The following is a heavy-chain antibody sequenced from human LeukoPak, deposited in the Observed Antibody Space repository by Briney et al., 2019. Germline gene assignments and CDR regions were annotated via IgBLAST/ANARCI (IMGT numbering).Heavy chain of an antibody. CDR1: GLTFSRYE. J-gene: IGHJ6*04. V-gene: IGHV3-48*03. CDR2: ISSSGSTI. Sequence: GRSLRLFCAASGLTFSRYEMNCASHARGKGLEGGSYISSSGSTIYYADSVKGRFTISRDNAKNSLYLQMNSLRAEDTAIYYCAELGITMIGGVWGKGTTVTISS. CDR3: AELGITMIGGV. D-gene: IGHD3-10*02.